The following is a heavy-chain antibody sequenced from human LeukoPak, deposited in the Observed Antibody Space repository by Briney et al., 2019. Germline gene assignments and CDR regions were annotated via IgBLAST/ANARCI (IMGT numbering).Heavy chain of an antibody. D-gene: IGHD4-17*01. Sequence: KPSQTLSLTCTVSGGSISSGSYYWSWIRQPAGKGLEWIGRIYTSGSTNYNPSLKSRVTISVDTSKNQLSLKLSSVTAADTAVYYCARAVTGTSFIDYWGQGTLVTVSS. J-gene: IGHJ4*02. CDR2: IYTSGST. CDR3: ARAVTGTSFIDY. V-gene: IGHV4-61*02. CDR1: GGSISSGSYY.